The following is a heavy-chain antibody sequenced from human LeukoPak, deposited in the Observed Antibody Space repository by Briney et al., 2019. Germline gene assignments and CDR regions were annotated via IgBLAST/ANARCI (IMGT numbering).Heavy chain of an antibody. V-gene: IGHV1-18*01. D-gene: IGHD3-10*01. J-gene: IGHJ4*02. CDR3: ARDLRGYFDY. CDR1: GYTFTSYG. Sequence: GASLKVSCQASGYTFTSYGISRVRPAPGQGLEWMGWISAYNGNTNYAQKLQGRVTMTTDTSTSTAYMELRSLRSDDTAVYYCARDLRGYFDYWGQGTLVTVSS. CDR2: ISAYNGNT.